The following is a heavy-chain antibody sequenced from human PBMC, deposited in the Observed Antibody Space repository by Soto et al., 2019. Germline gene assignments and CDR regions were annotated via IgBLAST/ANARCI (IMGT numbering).Heavy chain of an antibody. CDR1: GFTFSSDA. Sequence: QVQLVESGGGVVQPGRSLRLSCAASGFTFSSDAMHWVRQAPGKGLEWVGIISYDGSKKYYADSVEGRFTISRDNSKNTLYLQMDSLRPEDSAVYSCAREVAAPSDYFYGLDVWGHGTTVTVSS. CDR2: ISYDGSKK. J-gene: IGHJ6*02. D-gene: IGHD2-15*01. CDR3: AREVAAPSDYFYGLDV. V-gene: IGHV3-30-3*01.